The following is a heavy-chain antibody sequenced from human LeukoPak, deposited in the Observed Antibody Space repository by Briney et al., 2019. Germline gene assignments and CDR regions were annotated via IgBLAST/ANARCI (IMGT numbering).Heavy chain of an antibody. J-gene: IGHJ4*02. CDR3: ARADDYVWGSYQRHYFDY. Sequence: SVKVSCKASGGTFSSYAISWVRQAPGQGLEWMGGIIPIFGTANYAQKFQGRVTITTDESTSTAYMELSSLRSEDTAVYYCARADDYVWGSYQRHYFDYWGQGTLVTVSS. CDR1: GGTFSSYA. D-gene: IGHD3-16*02. CDR2: IIPIFGTA. V-gene: IGHV1-69*05.